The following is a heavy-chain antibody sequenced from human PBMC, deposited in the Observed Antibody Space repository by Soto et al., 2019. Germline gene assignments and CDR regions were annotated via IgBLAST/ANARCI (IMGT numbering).Heavy chain of an antibody. CDR2: IYYSGST. V-gene: IGHV4-39*01. J-gene: IGHJ6*02. Sequence: QLQLQESGPGLVKPSETLSLTCTVSGGSISSSSYYWGWIRQPPGKGLEWIGSIYYSGSTYYNPSLKSRVTISVDTSKNQFSLKLSSVTAADTAVYYCARPAGYYGSGSYYKGHYYYGMDVWGQGTTVTVSS. D-gene: IGHD3-10*01. CDR1: GGSISSSSYY. CDR3: ARPAGYYGSGSYYKGHYYYGMDV.